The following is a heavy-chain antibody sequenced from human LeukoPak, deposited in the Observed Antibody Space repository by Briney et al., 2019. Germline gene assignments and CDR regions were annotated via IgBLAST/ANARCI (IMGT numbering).Heavy chain of an antibody. CDR1: GFTFSSYS. Sequence: GGFLRLSCAASGFTFSSYSMNWVRQAPGKGLEWVSYISSSSSTIYYADSVKGRFTISRDNAKNSLYLQMNSLRAEDTAVYYCARDAFGFSGYHLFDYWGQGTLVTVSS. V-gene: IGHV3-48*01. J-gene: IGHJ4*02. CDR3: ARDAFGFSGYHLFDY. D-gene: IGHD5-12*01. CDR2: ISSSSSTI.